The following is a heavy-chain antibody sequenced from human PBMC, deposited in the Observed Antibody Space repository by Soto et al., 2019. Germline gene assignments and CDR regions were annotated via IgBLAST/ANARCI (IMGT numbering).Heavy chain of an antibody. V-gene: IGHV4-30-2*01. CDR3: AGRSPMILYGMDV. CDR2: IYHSGST. CDR1: GGSISSGGYS. D-gene: IGHD3-22*01. J-gene: IGHJ6*02. Sequence: KPSETLSLTCAVSGGSISSGGYSWSWIRQPPGKGLEWIGYIYHSGSTYYNPSLKSRVTISVDRSKNQFSLKLSSVTAADTAVYYCAGRSPMILYGMDVWGQGTTVTVSS.